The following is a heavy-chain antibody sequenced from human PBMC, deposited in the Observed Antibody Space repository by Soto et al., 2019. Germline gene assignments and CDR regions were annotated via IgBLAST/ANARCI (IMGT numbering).Heavy chain of an antibody. D-gene: IGHD3-10*01. CDR2: INAGNGNT. J-gene: IGHJ4*02. Sequence: AAVKVSCKASGYTFTSYAMHWVRQAPGQRLEWMGWINAGNGNTKYSQKFQGRVTITRDTSASTAYMELSSLRSEDTAVYYCARDMGFGLSDYWGQGILVTVSS. V-gene: IGHV1-3*01. CDR3: ARDMGFGLSDY. CDR1: GYTFTSYA.